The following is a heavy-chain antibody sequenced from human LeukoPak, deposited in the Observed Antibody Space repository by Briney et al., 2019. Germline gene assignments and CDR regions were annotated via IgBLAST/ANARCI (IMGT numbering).Heavy chain of an antibody. CDR1: GFTFSSYW. CDR3: ARDGYSSGWYVGDAFDI. J-gene: IGHJ3*02. V-gene: IGHV3-7*01. D-gene: IGHD6-19*01. Sequence: PGGSLRLSCAASGFTFSSYWMSWVRQAPGKGLEWVANIKQDGSEKYYVDSVKGRFTLSRDNAKNSLYLQMNSLRAEDTAVYYCARDGYSSGWYVGDAFDIWGQGTMVTVSS. CDR2: IKQDGSEK.